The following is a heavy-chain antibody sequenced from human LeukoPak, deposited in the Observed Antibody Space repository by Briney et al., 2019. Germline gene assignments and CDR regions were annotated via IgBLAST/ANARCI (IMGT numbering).Heavy chain of an antibody. V-gene: IGHV4-59*08. CDR3: ARHCPYSSSWSHFDY. CDR2: IYYSGST. CDR1: GGSISNYY. Sequence: SETLSLTCTVSGGSISNYYWSWIRQHPGNGLEWIGYIYYSGSTNYSPSLKSRVTISVDTSKNQFSLKLSSVTAADTAVYYCARHCPYSSSWSHFDYWGQGTQVTVSS. J-gene: IGHJ4*02. D-gene: IGHD6-13*01.